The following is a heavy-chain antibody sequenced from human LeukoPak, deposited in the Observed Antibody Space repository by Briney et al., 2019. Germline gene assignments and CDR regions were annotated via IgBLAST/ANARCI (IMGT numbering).Heavy chain of an antibody. J-gene: IGHJ4*02. V-gene: IGHV1-69*04. D-gene: IGHD6-13*01. CDR1: GGTFSSYA. CDR2: IIPILGIA. Sequence: SVKVSCKASGGTFSSYAISWVRQAPGQGLEWMGRIIPILGIANYAQKFQGRVTITADKSTSTAYMELSSLRSEDTAVYYCTRLYSSSWYRGFFDYWGQGTLVTVSS. CDR3: TRLYSSSWYRGFFDY.